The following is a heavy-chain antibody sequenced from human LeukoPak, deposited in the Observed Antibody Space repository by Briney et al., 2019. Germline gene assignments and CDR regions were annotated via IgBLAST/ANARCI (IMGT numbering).Heavy chain of an antibody. J-gene: IGHJ4*02. V-gene: IGHV1-18*01. CDR1: GYTFTTHS. Sequence: ASVKVSCKASGYTFTTHSINWLRQAPGQGLEWMGWISAYNGNTNYAQKLQGRVTMTTDTSTSTAYMELRSLRSDDTAVYYCALSVLLWFGDPSSLDYWGQGTLVTVSS. CDR2: ISAYNGNT. D-gene: IGHD3-10*01. CDR3: ALSVLLWFGDPSSLDY.